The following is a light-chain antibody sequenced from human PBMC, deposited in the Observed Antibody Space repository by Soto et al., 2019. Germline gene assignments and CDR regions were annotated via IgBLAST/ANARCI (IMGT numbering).Light chain of an antibody. V-gene: IGKV3-20*01. J-gene: IGKJ1*01. CDR3: HHYET. CDR2: GAS. CDR1: QSVSSN. Sequence: IFLTHSPDSLSFAPGERATLSCRASQSVSSNLAWYQQKPGQAPRLLMYGASIRAAGVPDRFSGSGSGTEFTLTISRLEPEDFTVYYCHHYETFGQGTKVDIK.